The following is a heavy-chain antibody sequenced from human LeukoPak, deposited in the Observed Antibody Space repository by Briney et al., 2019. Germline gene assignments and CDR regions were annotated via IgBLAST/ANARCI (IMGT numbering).Heavy chain of an antibody. J-gene: IGHJ4*02. CDR3: AGYCSSTSCPTRNSGFDY. CDR1: GGSFSGYY. V-gene: IGHV4-34*01. Sequence: SETLSLTCAVYGGSFSGYYWSWIRQPPGKGLEWIGEINHSGSTNYNPSLKSRVTISVDTSKNQFSLKLSSVTAADTAVYYCAGYCSSTSCPTRNSGFDYWGQGTLVTVSS. CDR2: INHSGST. D-gene: IGHD2-2*01.